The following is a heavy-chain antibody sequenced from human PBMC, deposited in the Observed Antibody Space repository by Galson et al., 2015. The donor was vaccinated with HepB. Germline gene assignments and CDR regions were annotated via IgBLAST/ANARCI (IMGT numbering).Heavy chain of an antibody. D-gene: IGHD6-6*01. V-gene: IGHV1-8*01. J-gene: IGHJ4*02. CDR2: VNPNIDDT. CDR3: ARGKRVPGSSPSDF. Sequence: SVKVSCKASGYIFTSYDINWVRQAPGQGYEWMGWVNPNIDDTGSVEKFQGRVTMTWDTSISTAYMELSALRSEDTAVYYCARGKRVPGSSPSDFWGQGTLVTVSS. CDR1: GYIFTSYD.